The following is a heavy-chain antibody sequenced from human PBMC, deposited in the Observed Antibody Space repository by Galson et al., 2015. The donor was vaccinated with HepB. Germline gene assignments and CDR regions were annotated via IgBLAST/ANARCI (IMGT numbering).Heavy chain of an antibody. J-gene: IGHJ5*02. CDR2: INPNSGGT. V-gene: IGHV1-2*02. D-gene: IGHD1-26*01. CDR3: ARHKLGGSYGSWFDP. CDR1: GYTFTGYY. Sequence: SVKVSCKASGYTFTGYYMHWVRQAPGQGLEWMEWINPNSGGTNYAQKFQGRVTMTRDTSISTAYMELSRLRSDDTAVYYCARHKLGGSYGSWFDPWGQGTLVTVSS.